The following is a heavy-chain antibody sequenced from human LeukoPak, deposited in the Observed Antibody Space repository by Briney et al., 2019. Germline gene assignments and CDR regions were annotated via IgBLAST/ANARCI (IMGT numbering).Heavy chain of an antibody. V-gene: IGHV4-4*09. Sequence: SETLSLTCTVSGGSISSYYWSLIRQPPGKGLEWIGYIYTSGSTNYNPSLKSRVTISVDTSKNQFSLKLSSVTAADTAVYYCARPEVPGYWFDPWGQGALVTVSS. CDR1: GGSISSYY. CDR3: ARPEVPGYWFDP. J-gene: IGHJ5*02. CDR2: IYTSGST.